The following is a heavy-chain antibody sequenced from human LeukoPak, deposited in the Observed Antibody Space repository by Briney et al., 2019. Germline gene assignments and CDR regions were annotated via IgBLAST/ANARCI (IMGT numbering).Heavy chain of an antibody. Sequence: ASVRVSSKVSGYTLSELSMHSGRHTPGKGLEWRGGFDPEDGETINTQKFQGRVTMTEDTTTDTAYMELSSLRSEDTAVYYCAASPTVTTSPYYWGQGTLVTVSS. CDR2: FDPEDGET. CDR3: AASPTVTTSPYY. V-gene: IGHV1-24*01. CDR1: GYTLSELS. D-gene: IGHD4-17*01. J-gene: IGHJ4*02.